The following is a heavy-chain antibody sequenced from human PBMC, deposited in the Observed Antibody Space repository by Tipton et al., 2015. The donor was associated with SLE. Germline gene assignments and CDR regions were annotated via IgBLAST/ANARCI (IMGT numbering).Heavy chain of an antibody. V-gene: IGHV4-59*01. J-gene: IGHJ6*02. CDR1: GGSFTGYY. Sequence: TLSLTCAVYGGSFTGYYWTWVRQPPGKGLEWIGYIYSSGRTTYNPSLKSRVTISEDTSKNQFSLKLSSVTAADTAVYYCARERGSYSGSSFSYYYGMDVWGQGTTVNV. CDR2: IYSSGRT. CDR3: ARERGSYSGSSFSYYYGMDV. D-gene: IGHD1-26*01.